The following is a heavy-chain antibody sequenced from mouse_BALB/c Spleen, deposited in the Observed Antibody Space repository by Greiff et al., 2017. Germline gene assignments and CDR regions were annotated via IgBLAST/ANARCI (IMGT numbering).Heavy chain of an antibody. J-gene: IGHJ1*01. CDR1: GFTFSSFG. CDR2: ISSGSSTI. D-gene: IGHD2-3*01. CDR3: ARGNDGYYDWYFDV. V-gene: IGHV5-17*02. Sequence: EVQRVESGGGLVQPGGSRKLSCAASGFTFSSFGMHWVRQAPEKWLEWVAYISSGSSTIYYADTVKGRFTISRDNPKNTLFLQMTSLRSEDTAMYYCARGNDGYYDWYFDVWGAGTTVTVSS.